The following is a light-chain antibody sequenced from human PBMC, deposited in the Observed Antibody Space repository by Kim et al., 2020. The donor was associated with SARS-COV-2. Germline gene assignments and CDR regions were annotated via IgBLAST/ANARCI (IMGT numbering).Light chain of an antibody. Sequence: ATLSLSPGERATLSGRASQSVSSYLAWYQQKPGQAPRLLIYDASNRATGIPARFSGSGSGTDFTLTISSLEPEDFAVYYCQQRATFGPGTKVDIK. CDR1: QSVSSY. CDR2: DAS. J-gene: IGKJ3*01. V-gene: IGKV3-11*01. CDR3: QQRAT.